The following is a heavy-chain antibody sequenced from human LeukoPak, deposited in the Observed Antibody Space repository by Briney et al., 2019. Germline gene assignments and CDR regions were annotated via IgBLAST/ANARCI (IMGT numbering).Heavy chain of an antibody. CDR2: INHSGST. D-gene: IGHD5-12*01. CDR3: AREWLSPLGY. V-gene: IGHV4-34*01. CDR1: GGSFSGYY. Sequence: SETLSLTCAVYGGSFSGYYWSWIRQPPGKGLEWIGEINHSGSTNYNPSLKSRVTISVDTSKNQFSLKLSSVTAADTAVYYCAREWLSPLGYRGQGTLVTVSS. J-gene: IGHJ4*02.